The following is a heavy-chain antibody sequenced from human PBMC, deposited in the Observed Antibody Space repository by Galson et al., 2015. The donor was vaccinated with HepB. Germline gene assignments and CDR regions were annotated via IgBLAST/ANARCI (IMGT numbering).Heavy chain of an antibody. Sequence: CAISGDSVSSNSAAWNWIRQSPSRGLEWLGRTYYRSKWYNDYAVSVKSRITINPDTSKNQFSLQLNSVTPEDTAVYYCARGLGYSYGANWFDPWGQGTLVTVSS. CDR2: TYYRSKWYN. J-gene: IGHJ5*02. CDR3: ARGLGYSYGANWFDP. D-gene: IGHD5-18*01. V-gene: IGHV6-1*01. CDR1: GDSVSSNSAA.